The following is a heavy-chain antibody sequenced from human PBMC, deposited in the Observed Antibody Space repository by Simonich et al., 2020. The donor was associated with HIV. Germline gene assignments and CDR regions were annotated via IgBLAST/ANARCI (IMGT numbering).Heavy chain of an antibody. CDR3: ARGSYGSGNYYQEGPYYFDY. Sequence: QVQLVQSGTEVKKPGASVKVSCKASGYTFTDYYMHWVQQAPGQGLEWMGRINPKSSGTKYAQKFQGRVTMTRETSISTAYMELSRLKSDDTAVYYCARGSYGSGNYYQEGPYYFDYWGQGTLVTVSS. V-gene: IGHV1-2*06. J-gene: IGHJ4*02. CDR2: INPKSSGT. CDR1: GYTFTDYY. D-gene: IGHD3-10*01.